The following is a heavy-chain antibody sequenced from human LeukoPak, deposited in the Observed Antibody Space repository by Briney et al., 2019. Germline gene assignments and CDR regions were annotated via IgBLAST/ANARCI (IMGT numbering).Heavy chain of an antibody. D-gene: IGHD3-3*01. J-gene: IGHJ6*03. CDR1: GGSFSGYY. V-gene: IGHV4-34*01. Sequence: PSETLSLTCAVYGGSFSGYYWSWIRQPPGKGLEWIGEINHSGSTNYNPSLKSRVTISVDTSKNQFSLKLSSVTAADTAVYYCAILYYDFWSGPQPYYYMDVWGKGTTVTVSS. CDR2: INHSGST. CDR3: AILYYDFWSGPQPYYYMDV.